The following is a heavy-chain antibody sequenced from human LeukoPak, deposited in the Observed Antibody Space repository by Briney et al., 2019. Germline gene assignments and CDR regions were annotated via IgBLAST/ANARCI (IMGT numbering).Heavy chain of an antibody. Sequence: PSETLSLTCSVSGASINTFYWSWIRQHPGKGLQWIGYIYYNGSTYYNPSLKSRVSISVDTSKKQFSLNLSSVTAADTAVYYCAREWGGYNYYYGMDVWGQGTTVTVSS. J-gene: IGHJ6*02. V-gene: IGHV4-59*06. CDR3: AREWGGYNYYYGMDV. CDR1: GASINTFY. D-gene: IGHD6-25*01. CDR2: IYYNGST.